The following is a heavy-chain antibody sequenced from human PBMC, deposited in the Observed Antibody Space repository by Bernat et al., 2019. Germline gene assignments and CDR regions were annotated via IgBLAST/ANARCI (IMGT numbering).Heavy chain of an antibody. CDR1: GDSVSSNSAA. J-gene: IGHJ4*02. D-gene: IGHD5-12*01. Sequence: QVQLQQSGPGLVKPSQTLSLTCAISGDSVSSNSAAWNWIRQSPSRGLEWLGRTYYRSKWYNDYAVSVKSRITINPDTSKNQFSLQLNSVPPEDTAVYYCARGPVTRKSYGDYDPYYFDYWGQGTLVTVSS. V-gene: IGHV6-1*01. CDR3: ARGPVTRKSYGDYDPYYFDY. CDR2: TYYRSKWYN.